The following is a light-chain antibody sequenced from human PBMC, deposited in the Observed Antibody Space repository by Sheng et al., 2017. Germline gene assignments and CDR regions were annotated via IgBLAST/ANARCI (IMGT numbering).Light chain of an antibody. CDR2: QDK. V-gene: IGLV3-1*01. Sequence: SFDLTQPPSVSVSPGQTATITCSGDKLGDKYTSWYQQKAGQSPVLVIFQDKKRPSGISERFSGSNSGNTATLTISGTQSMDEADYYCQSWDSGTYVFGGGTKVTVL. CDR3: QSWDSGTYV. CDR1: KLGDKY. J-gene: IGLJ1*01.